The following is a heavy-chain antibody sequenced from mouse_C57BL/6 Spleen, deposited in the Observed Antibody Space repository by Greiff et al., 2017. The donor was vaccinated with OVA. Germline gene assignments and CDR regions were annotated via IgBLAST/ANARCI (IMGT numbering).Heavy chain of an antibody. J-gene: IGHJ3*01. V-gene: IGHV5-17*01. CDR3: ATSAYYSNYPFAY. D-gene: IGHD2-5*01. CDR2: ISSGSSTI. Sequence: EVHLVESGGGLVKPGGSLKLSCAASGFTFSDYGMHWVRQAPEQGLEWVAYISSGSSTIYYADTVKGRFTISRDNAKNTLFLQMTSLRSEDTAMYYCATSAYYSNYPFAYWGQGTLVTVSA. CDR1: GFTFSDYG.